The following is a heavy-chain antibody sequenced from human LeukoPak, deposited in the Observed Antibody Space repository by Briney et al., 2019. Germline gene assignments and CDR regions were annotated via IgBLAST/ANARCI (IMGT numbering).Heavy chain of an antibody. CDR1: GYTFTGYY. D-gene: IGHD6-19*01. J-gene: IGHJ3*02. V-gene: IGHV1-2*04. CDR3: ARVDSSGWYLGGAFDI. Sequence: ASVKVSCKASGYTFTGYYMHWVRQAPGQGLEWMGWINPNGGGTNYAQKFQGWVTMTRDTSISTAYMELSRLRSDDTAVYYCARVDSSGWYLGGAFDIWGQGTMVTVSS. CDR2: INPNGGGT.